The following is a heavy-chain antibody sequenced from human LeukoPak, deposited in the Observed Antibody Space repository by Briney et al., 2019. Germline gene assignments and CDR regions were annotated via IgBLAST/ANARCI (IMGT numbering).Heavy chain of an antibody. CDR3: ARELDDYSNYDRWFDP. J-gene: IGHJ5*02. D-gene: IGHD4-11*01. Sequence: SETLSLTCTVSGGSISSGDYYWSWIRQPPGKGLEWIGYIYYSGSTYYNPSLKSRVTISVDTSKNQFSLKLSSVTAADTAVYYCARELDDYSNYDRWFDPWGQGTLATVSS. V-gene: IGHV4-61*08. CDR1: GGSISSGDYY. CDR2: IYYSGST.